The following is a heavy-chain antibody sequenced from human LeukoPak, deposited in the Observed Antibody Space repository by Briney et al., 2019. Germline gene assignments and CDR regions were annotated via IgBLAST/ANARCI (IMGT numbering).Heavy chain of an antibody. Sequence: ASVKVSCKASGYTFTSYDINWVRQATGQGLEWMGWTNPNSGNTGYAQKFQGRVTMTRNTSISTAYMELSSLRSEDTAVYYCARRCTEGECYYYGMDVWGQGTTVTVSS. V-gene: IGHV1-8*01. CDR3: ARRCTEGECYYYGMDV. J-gene: IGHJ6*02. D-gene: IGHD3-10*01. CDR1: GYTFTSYD. CDR2: TNPNSGNT.